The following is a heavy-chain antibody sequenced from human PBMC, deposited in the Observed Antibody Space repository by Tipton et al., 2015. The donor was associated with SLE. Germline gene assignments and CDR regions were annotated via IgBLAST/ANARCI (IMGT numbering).Heavy chain of an antibody. CDR1: GFIFDQYG. J-gene: IGHJ3*02. V-gene: IGHV3-20*04. CDR3: ASQLTILDAFDI. Sequence: QLVQSGGGVVRPGGSLRLSCAASGFIFDQYGMSWVRQAPGKGLEWVCGTNWSGGRTGYADSVKGRFTISRDNSKNTLYLQMNSLRAEDTAVYYCASQLTILDAFDIWGQGTMVTVSS. CDR2: TNWSGGRT. D-gene: IGHD1-1*01.